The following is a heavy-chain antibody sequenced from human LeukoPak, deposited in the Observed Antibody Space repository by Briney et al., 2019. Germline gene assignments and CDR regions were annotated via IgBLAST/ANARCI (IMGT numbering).Heavy chain of an antibody. D-gene: IGHD2-2*01. CDR3: ARDDCSSISCYHNWFDP. CDR2: IKQDGSEK. Sequence: GGSLRLSCAASGSTFSSYWMSWVRQAPGKGLEWVANIKQDGSEKYYVDSVKGRSTISRDNAKNSLYLQMNSLRAEDTAVYYCARDDCSSISCYHNWFDPWGQGTLVTVSS. V-gene: IGHV3-7*01. J-gene: IGHJ5*02. CDR1: GSTFSSYW.